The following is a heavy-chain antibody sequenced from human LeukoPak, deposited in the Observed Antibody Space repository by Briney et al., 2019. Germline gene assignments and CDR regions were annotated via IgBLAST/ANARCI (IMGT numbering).Heavy chain of an antibody. D-gene: IGHD3-10*01. CDR1: GGTFSSYA. CDR3: ARHREGLLWFGELPHPLDY. Sequence: SVTVSFKASGGTFSSYAISWVRQPPGQGLEWMGRTIPIFGIANYAQKFQGRVTITADKSTSTAYMELSSLRSEDTAVYYCARHREGLLWFGELPHPLDYWGQGTLVTVSS. CDR2: TIPIFGIA. J-gene: IGHJ4*02. V-gene: IGHV1-69*04.